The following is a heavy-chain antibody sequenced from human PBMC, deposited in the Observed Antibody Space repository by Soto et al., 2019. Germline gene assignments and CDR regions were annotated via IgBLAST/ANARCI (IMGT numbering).Heavy chain of an antibody. CDR2: IGTAGDT. Sequence: GGSLRLSCAASGFTFSSYDMHWVRQATGKGLEWVSAIGTAGDTYYPGSVKGRFTISRENAKNPLYLQMNSMRAEDTAVYYCAREATIFGVPIGYYGMDVWGQGTTVTVSS. CDR3: AREATIFGVPIGYYGMDV. CDR1: GFTFSSYD. D-gene: IGHD3-3*01. V-gene: IGHV3-13*01. J-gene: IGHJ6*02.